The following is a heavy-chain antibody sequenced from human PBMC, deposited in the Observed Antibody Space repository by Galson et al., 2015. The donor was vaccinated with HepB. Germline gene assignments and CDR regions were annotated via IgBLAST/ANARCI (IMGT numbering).Heavy chain of an antibody. J-gene: IGHJ4*02. Sequence: SLRLSCAASGFTFSSYAMHWVRQAPGKGLEWVALISYDGSNKYYADSVKGRFTISRDNSKNTLYLQMNSLRGEDTAMYYCPRDPQVGYSYGYFDYWGQGTLVTVSS. CDR1: GFTFSSYA. CDR3: PRDPQVGYSYGYFDY. V-gene: IGHV3-30-3*01. D-gene: IGHD5-18*01. CDR2: ISYDGSNK.